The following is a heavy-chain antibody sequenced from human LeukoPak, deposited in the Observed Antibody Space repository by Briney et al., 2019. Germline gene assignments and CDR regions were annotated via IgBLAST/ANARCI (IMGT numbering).Heavy chain of an antibody. J-gene: IGHJ6*02. CDR3: ARDLDGYNHIGYYYYYYGMDV. CDR2: IWYDGSNK. D-gene: IGHD5-24*01. Sequence: SGRSLRLSCAASGFTFSSYGMHWVRQAPGKGLEWVAVIWYDGSNKYYADSVKGRFTISRDNSKNTLYLQMNSLRAEDTAVYYCARDLDGYNHIGYYYYYYGMDVWGQGTTVTVSS. CDR1: GFTFSSYG. V-gene: IGHV3-33*01.